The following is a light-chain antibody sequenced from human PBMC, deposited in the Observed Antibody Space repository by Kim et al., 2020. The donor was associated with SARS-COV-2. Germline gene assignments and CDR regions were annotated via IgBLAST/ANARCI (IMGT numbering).Light chain of an antibody. CDR2: DAS. CDR3: QQYGNLPL. J-gene: IGKJ5*01. CDR1: QDISNY. Sequence: SASVGDRVTITCQASQDISNYLNWYQQKPGKAPKLLIYDASNLETGVPSRFSGSGSGTDFTFTISSLQPEDIATYYCQQYGNLPLFGQGTRLEIK. V-gene: IGKV1-33*01.